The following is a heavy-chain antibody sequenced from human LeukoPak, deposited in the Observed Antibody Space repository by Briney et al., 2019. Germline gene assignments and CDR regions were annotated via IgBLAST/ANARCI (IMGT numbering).Heavy chain of an antibody. J-gene: IGHJ6*03. Sequence: PGGSLRLSCAASGFTFSSYSMNWVRQAPGKGLEWVSSISSSSSYIYYADSVKGRFTISRDNAKNSLYLQMNSLRAEDTAIYYCASPQVAMATTAYYYFYMDVWGKGATVTVSS. CDR3: ASPQVAMATTAYYYFYMDV. CDR2: ISSSSSYI. V-gene: IGHV3-21*01. CDR1: GFTFSSYS. D-gene: IGHD5-24*01.